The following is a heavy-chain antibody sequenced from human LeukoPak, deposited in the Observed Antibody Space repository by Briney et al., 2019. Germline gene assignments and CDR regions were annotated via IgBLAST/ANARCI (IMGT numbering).Heavy chain of an antibody. CDR1: GFTFGDYA. V-gene: IGHV3-49*03. J-gene: IGHJ4*02. CDR3: TRSGVYYDFWGGYYYFDY. CDR2: IRSKAYGGTT. D-gene: IGHD3-3*01. Sequence: GGSLRLSCTASGFTFGDYAMSWFRQAPGKGLEWVGFIRSKAYGGTTHYAASVKGRFTISRDDSKSIAYLQMNSLITEATAVYYCTRSGVYYDFWGGYYYFDYWGQGTLVTVSS.